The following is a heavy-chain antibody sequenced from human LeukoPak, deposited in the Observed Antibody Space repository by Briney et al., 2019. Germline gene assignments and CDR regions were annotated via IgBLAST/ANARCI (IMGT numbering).Heavy chain of an antibody. CDR1: GGSFSCYY. J-gene: IGHJ4*02. CDR3: ARLRDGYNYSPFDY. Sequence: SETLSLTCAVYGGSFSCYYWSWIRQPPGKGLEWIGEINHSGSTNYNPSLKSRVTISVDTSKNQFSLKLSSVTAADTAVYYCARLRDGYNYSPFDYWGQGTLVTVSS. CDR2: INHSGST. D-gene: IGHD5-24*01. V-gene: IGHV4-34*01.